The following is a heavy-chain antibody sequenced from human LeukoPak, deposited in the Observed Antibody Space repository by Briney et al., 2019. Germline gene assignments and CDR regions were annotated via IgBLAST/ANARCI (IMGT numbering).Heavy chain of an antibody. CDR1: GYTFSTYD. J-gene: IGHJ6*03. CDR2: MNPKSGKT. V-gene: IGHV1-8*01. Sequence: ASVKVSCKAAGYTFSTYDISWVRQATGQGLEWMGWMNPKSGKTLYAQKFQGRVTMTRNTSISTAYMELSSLRSEDTAVYYCARFHYGSGSWSYYYMDVWGKGTTVTISS. CDR3: ARFHYGSGSWSYYYMDV. D-gene: IGHD3-10*01.